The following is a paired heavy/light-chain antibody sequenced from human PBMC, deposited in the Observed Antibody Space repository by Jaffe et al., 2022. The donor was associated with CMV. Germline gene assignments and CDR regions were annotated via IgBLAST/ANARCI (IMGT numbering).Heavy chain of an antibody. D-gene: IGHD3-10*01. CDR1: GFTFSESA. V-gene: IGHV3-73*02. CDR2: IRNKANNYAT. Sequence: EVQLVESGGGLVQPGGSLKLSCAASGFTFSESAMHWVRQASGKGLEWVARIRNKANNYATVYAASVKGRFTVARDDSRNTAYLQMNSLKTEDTAVYYCVIFALNESGFREMFGVDVWGPGTTVTVSS. CDR3: VIFALNESGFREMFGVDV. J-gene: IGHJ6*02.
Light chain of an antibody. CDR2: AAS. CDR3: LQHNSYPRT. V-gene: IGKV1-17*01. CDR1: QGIRND. J-gene: IGKJ1*01. Sequence: DIQMTQSPSALSASVGDRVTITCRASQGIRNDLGWYQQKPGKAPKRLIYAASSLESGVPSRFSGSGSGTEFTLTISSLQPEDFATYYCLQHNSYPRTFGQGTKVEIK.